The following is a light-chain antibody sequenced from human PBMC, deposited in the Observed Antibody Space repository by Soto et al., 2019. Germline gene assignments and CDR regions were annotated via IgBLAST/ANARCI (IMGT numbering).Light chain of an antibody. CDR2: KAS. V-gene: IGKV1-5*03. Sequence: DFQMTQSPSTXAXXVXXXXXXXXLASQSISGWLAWYQQRPGKAPKLMIYKASTLETGVPSRFSGSGSGTEFTLTINNLQPDDFATYYCQQYDGYSRTFGQGTKADIK. J-gene: IGKJ1*01. CDR3: QQYDGYSRT. CDR1: QSISGW.